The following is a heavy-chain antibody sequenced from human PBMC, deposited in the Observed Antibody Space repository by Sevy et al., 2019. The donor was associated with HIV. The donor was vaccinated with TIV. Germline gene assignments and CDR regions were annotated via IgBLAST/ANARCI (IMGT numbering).Heavy chain of an antibody. D-gene: IGHD2-15*01. CDR3: ARAGCSGGSCYNNDFWFDP. CDR2: ISSSSSTI. CDR1: GFTFSSYS. V-gene: IGHV3-48*02. Sequence: GGSLRLSCAASGFTFSSYSMNWVRQAPGKGLEWVSYISSSSSTIYYADSVKGRFTISRDNAKNSLYLQMNSLRDEDTAVYYCARAGCSGGSCYNNDFWFDPWGQGTLVTVSS. J-gene: IGHJ5*02.